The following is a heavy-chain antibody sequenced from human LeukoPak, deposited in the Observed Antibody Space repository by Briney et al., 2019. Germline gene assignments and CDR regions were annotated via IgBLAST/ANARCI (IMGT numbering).Heavy chain of an antibody. CDR1: GGSISSSSYY. CDR2: IYYSGST. V-gene: IGHV4-39*01. Sequence: SETLSLTCTVSGGSISSSSYYWGWIRRPPGKGLEWIGSIYYSGSTYYNPSLKSRATISVDTSKNQFSLKLSSVTAADTAVYYCARSEGGSSDYWGQGTLVTVSS. J-gene: IGHJ4*02. CDR3: ARSEGGSSDY. D-gene: IGHD6-6*01.